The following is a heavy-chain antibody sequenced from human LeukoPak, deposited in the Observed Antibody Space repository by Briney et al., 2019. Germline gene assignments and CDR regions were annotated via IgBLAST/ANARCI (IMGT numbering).Heavy chain of an antibody. J-gene: IGHJ6*02. CDR2: IYYSGST. CDR3: ARENSGSYLLYYYGMDV. D-gene: IGHD1-26*01. V-gene: IGHV4-30-4*08. CDR1: GGSISSSSYY. Sequence: SETLSLTCTVSGGSISSSSYYWGWIRQPPGKGLEWIGYIYYSGSTYYNPSLKSRVTISVDTSKNQFSLKLSSVTAADTAVYYCARENSGSYLLYYYGMDVWGQGTTVTVSS.